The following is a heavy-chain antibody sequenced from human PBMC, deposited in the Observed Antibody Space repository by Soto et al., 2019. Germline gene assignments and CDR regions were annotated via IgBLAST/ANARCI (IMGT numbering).Heavy chain of an antibody. D-gene: IGHD3-3*01. V-gene: IGHV3-23*01. J-gene: IGHJ4*02. CDR3: AKDLVSYYDFWSGYFFPDY. Sequence: GGSLRLSCAASGFTFSSYAMSWVRQAPGKGLEWVSAISGSGGSTYYADSVKGRFTISRDNSKNTLYLQMNSLRAEDTAVYYCAKDLVSYYDFWSGYFFPDYWGQGTLVTVSS. CDR1: GFTFSSYA. CDR2: ISGSGGST.